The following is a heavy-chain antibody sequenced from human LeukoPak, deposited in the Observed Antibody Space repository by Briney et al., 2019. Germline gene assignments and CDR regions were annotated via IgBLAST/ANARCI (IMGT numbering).Heavy chain of an antibody. D-gene: IGHD2-8*01. Sequence: AASVKVSCKASGYTFTIYGISWVRQAPGQGLEWMGWISAYNGNTNYAQKLQGRVTMTTDTSASTAYMELSSLRSEDMAVYYCARGCGVYYYMDVWGKGTTVTVSS. J-gene: IGHJ6*03. CDR3: ARGCGVYYYMDV. CDR2: ISAYNGNT. V-gene: IGHV1-18*03. CDR1: GYTFTIYG.